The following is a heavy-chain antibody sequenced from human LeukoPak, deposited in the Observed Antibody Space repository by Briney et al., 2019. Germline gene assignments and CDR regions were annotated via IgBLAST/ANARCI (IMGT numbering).Heavy chain of an antibody. CDR2: INPAGGST. J-gene: IGHJ2*01. V-gene: IGHV1-46*01. CDR1: GHTFTSYY. D-gene: IGHD3-10*01. Sequence: ASVKVSCTASGHTFTSYYIHWVRQAPGQGLEWMGIINPAGGSTTYAQKFQGSRLTLTRDTSISTAYMELSSLRSDDTAVYYCARDSGFYGSGTYSLGYWYFHLWGRGTLVTVSS. CDR3: ARDSGFYGSGTYSLGYWYFHL.